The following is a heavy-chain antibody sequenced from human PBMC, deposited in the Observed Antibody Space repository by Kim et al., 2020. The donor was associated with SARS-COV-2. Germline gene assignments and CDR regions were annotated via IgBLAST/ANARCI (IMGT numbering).Heavy chain of an antibody. V-gene: IGHV7-4-1*02. D-gene: IGHD3-3*01. CDR3: ARADFWSGHGVGY. J-gene: IGHJ4*02. Sequence: YARGFTGRFVFSLDTSVSTAYLQISSLKAEDTAVYYCARADFWSGHGVGYWGQGTLVTVSS.